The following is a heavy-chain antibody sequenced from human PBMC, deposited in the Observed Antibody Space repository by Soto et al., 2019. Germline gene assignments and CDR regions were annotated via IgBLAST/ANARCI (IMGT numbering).Heavy chain of an antibody. CDR3: AKEWVYDSSGWSFDY. D-gene: IGHD3-22*01. CDR1: GFTFSSYG. V-gene: IGHV3-30*18. Sequence: QVQLVESGGGVVQPGRSLRLSCAASGFTFSSYGMHWVRQAPGKGLEWVAVISYDGSNKYYADSVKGRFTISRDNSKNTXYLQMNSLRAEDTAVYYCAKEWVYDSSGWSFDYWGQGTLVTASS. CDR2: ISYDGSNK. J-gene: IGHJ4*02.